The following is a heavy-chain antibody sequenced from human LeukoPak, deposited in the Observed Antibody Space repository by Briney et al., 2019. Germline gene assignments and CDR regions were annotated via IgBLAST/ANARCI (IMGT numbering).Heavy chain of an antibody. CDR3: AGYGSGSYYKAFDY. Sequence: ASVKVSCKVSGYTLTELSMHWVRQAPGKGLEWMGGFDPEDGETIYAQKFQGRVTMTEDTSTDTAYMELSSLRSEDTAVYYCAGYGSGSYYKAFDYWGQGTLVTVSS. D-gene: IGHD3-10*01. V-gene: IGHV1-24*01. J-gene: IGHJ4*02. CDR1: GYTLTELS. CDR2: FDPEDGET.